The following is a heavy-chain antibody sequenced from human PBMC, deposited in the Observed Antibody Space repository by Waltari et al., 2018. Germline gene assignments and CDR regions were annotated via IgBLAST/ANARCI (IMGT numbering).Heavy chain of an antibody. CDR2: VQGRGGT. V-gene: IGHV4-4*02. J-gene: IGHJ4*02. CDR1: W. D-gene: IGHD2-15*01. Sequence: WWNGVVESPGKGWRWIGKVQGRGGTNNTPSFASQVTVSLDTSKNLFSLKRTSATAADTAVYYWARARGRGLYLDTGGPGTLVTVSP. CDR3: ARARGRGLYLDT.